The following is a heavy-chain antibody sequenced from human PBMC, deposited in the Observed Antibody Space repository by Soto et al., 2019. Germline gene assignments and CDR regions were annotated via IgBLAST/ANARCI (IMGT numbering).Heavy chain of an antibody. V-gene: IGHV1-58*01. J-gene: IGHJ4*02. D-gene: IGHD5-18*01. CDR2: IVVGTGNT. Sequence: SVKVSCKASGFTFSDSALQWVRQARGQRLEWIGWIVVGTGNTNYAQKFQERLTITRDMSTGTAYMELSSLRSEDTAVYYCAAEITDTAMARHFDYWGQGTLVTSPQ. CDR1: GFTFSDSA. CDR3: AAEITDTAMARHFDY.